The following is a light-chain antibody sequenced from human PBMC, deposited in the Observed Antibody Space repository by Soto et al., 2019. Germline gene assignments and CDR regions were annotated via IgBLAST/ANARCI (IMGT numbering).Light chain of an antibody. Sequence: QSVLTQPASVSGSPGQSITISCTGTSSDIGGYNYVSWYQHHPGKAPKLMIYEVSNRPSGISNRFSGSKSGNTASLTISGRQAEDEADYFCSSYSSSGTHVVFGGGTKLTVL. CDR1: SSDIGGYNY. CDR2: EVS. J-gene: IGLJ2*01. CDR3: SSYSSSGTHVV. V-gene: IGLV2-14*01.